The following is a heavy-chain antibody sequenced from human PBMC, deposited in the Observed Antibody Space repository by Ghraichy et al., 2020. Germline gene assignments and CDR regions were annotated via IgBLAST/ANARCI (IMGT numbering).Heavy chain of an antibody. CDR2: IYYSGST. CDR1: GGSISSYY. V-gene: IGHV4-59*01. CDR3: ARAGDGDLRSWYFDL. D-gene: IGHD4-17*01. Sequence: SETLSLTCTVSGGSISSYYWSWIRQPPGKGLEWIGYIYYSGSTNYNPSLKSRVTISVDTSKNQFSLKLSSVTAADTAVYYCARAGDGDLRSWYFDLWGRGTLVTVSS. J-gene: IGHJ2*01.